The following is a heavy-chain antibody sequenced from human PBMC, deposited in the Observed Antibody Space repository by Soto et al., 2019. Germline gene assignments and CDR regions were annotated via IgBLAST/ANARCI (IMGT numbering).Heavy chain of an antibody. CDR3: AAHDYSNYDFDY. J-gene: IGHJ4*02. CDR2: IWYDGSNK. D-gene: IGHD4-4*01. Sequence: PGGSLRLSCAASGFTFSSYGMHWVRQAPGKGLEWVAVIWYDGSNKYYADSVKGRFTISRDNSKNTLYLQMNSLRAEDTAVYYCAAHDYSNYDFDYWGQGTLVTVSS. V-gene: IGHV3-33*01. CDR1: GFTFSSYG.